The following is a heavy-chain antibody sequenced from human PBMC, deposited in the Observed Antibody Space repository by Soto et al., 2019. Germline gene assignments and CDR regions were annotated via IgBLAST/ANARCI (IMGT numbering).Heavy chain of an antibody. CDR3: AKSPLTWEPSS. CDR1: GFTFSSYA. V-gene: IGHV3-23*01. CDR2: ISGSGGST. D-gene: IGHD1-26*01. Sequence: GGSLRSSCAASGFTFSSYALSWVRQAPGKGLQWVSAISGSGGSTYYADSVKGRFTISRDNSKNTLYLQMNSLRAEDTAVYYCAKSPLTWEPSSWGQGTLGTVSS. J-gene: IGHJ4*02.